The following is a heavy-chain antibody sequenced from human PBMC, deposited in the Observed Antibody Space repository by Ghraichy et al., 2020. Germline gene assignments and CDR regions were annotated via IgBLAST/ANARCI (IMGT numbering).Heavy chain of an antibody. CDR1: GFSFNDQY. D-gene: IGHD5-18*01. CDR2: IRNKANSYTT. V-gene: IGHV3-72*01. Sequence: GGSLRLSCAASGFSFNDQYMDWVRQAPGKGLEWVGRIRNKANSYTTEYAASVKGRFTVSRDESENSVHLQMNSLKTEDTAVYYCARNRYTYGSPNGMDVWGPGTTVTVS. J-gene: IGHJ6*02. CDR3: ARNRYTYGSPNGMDV.